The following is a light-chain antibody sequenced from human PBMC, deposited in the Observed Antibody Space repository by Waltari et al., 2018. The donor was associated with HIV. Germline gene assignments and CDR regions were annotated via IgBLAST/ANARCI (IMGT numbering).Light chain of an antibody. CDR2: TAS. CDR3: QQYYSSLWT. V-gene: IGKV1-NL1*01. CDR1: QDISNS. J-gene: IGKJ1*01. Sequence: DIQMNQSASSLSADAGDRGTITCRASQDISNSVTLYQQKVGEAPKLLLYTASLLESGVPSRFSGRGSGTVYTLTISSLQPEDFATYYCQQYYSSLWTFGQGTKVEIK.